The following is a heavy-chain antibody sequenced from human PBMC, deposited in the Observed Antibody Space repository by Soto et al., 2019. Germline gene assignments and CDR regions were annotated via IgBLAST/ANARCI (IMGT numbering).Heavy chain of an antibody. CDR1: GGSFSGYY. Sequence: SETLSLTCAVYGGSFSGYYWSWIRQPPGKGLEWIGEINHSGSTKYNPSLKSRVTISVDTSKNQFSLKLSSVTAADTAVYYCARGDCSGGSCYSDSSSYWGQGTLVTVSS. V-gene: IGHV4-34*01. J-gene: IGHJ4*02. CDR2: INHSGST. CDR3: ARGDCSGGSCYSDSSSY. D-gene: IGHD2-15*01.